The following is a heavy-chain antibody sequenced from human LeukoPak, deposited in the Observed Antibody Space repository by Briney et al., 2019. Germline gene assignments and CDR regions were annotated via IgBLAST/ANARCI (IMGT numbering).Heavy chain of an antibody. D-gene: IGHD1-1*01. CDR3: AKSPKTGFPFDY. Sequence: GGSLRLSCAASGFTVSSNYMSWVRQAPGKGLEWVSVIYGGVNTVYADSVQDRFTISRENSKNTLYLQMSSLRAEDTAVYYCAKSPKTGFPFDYWGKGTLVTVSS. CDR1: GFTVSSNY. CDR2: IYGGVNT. J-gene: IGHJ4*02. V-gene: IGHV3-66*01.